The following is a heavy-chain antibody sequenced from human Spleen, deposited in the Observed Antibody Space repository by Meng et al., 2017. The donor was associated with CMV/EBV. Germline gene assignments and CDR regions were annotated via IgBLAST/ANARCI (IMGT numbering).Heavy chain of an antibody. CDR2: IYSGGSST. CDR3: AKDLSPLGYCSSTSCPFDY. V-gene: IGHV3-23*03. CDR1: FSSYA. D-gene: IGHD2-2*01. J-gene: IGHJ4*02. Sequence: FSSYAMSWVRQAPGKGLEWVSVIYSGGSSTYYADSVKGRFTISRDNSKNTLYLQMNSLRAEDTAVYYCAKDLSPLGYCSSTSCPFDYWGQGTLVTVSS.